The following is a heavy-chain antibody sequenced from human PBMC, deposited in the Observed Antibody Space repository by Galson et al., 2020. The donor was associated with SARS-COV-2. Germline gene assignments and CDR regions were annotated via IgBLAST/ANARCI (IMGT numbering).Heavy chain of an antibody. D-gene: IGHD2-21*01. J-gene: IGHJ5*02. CDR1: GGSISSGSYY. CDR2: MSASGTT. V-gene: IGHV4-61*02. Sequence: SETLSLTCTVSGGSISSGSYYWSWIRQPAGKGLAWIGRMSASGTTHYNPSLKSRVTIAVDTSKNQFSLNLSSVTAADSAVYYCARYGGDSNYVYPGGQGSLVIVSS. CDR3: ARYGGDSNYVYP.